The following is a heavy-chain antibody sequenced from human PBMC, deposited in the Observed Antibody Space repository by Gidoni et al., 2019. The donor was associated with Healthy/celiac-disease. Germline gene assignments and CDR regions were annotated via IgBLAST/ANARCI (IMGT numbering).Heavy chain of an antibody. V-gene: IGHV1-58*02. J-gene: IGHJ4*02. CDR3: AAEGPGRRGELGDY. CDR2: IVVGSDNT. D-gene: IGHD1-26*01. CDR1: GFTFTSSD. Sequence: QLQLVQSGPEVKKPGTSVKVSCKASGFTFTSSDMQWVRQARGQRLEWIGWIVVGSDNTNYAQKLQERVTITRDMSTSTAYMELSSLRSEDTAVYYCAAEGPGRRGELGDYWGQGTLVTVSS.